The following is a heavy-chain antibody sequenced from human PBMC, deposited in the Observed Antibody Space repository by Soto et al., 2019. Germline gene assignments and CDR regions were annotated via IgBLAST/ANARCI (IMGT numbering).Heavy chain of an antibody. J-gene: IGHJ4*02. D-gene: IGHD3-10*01. CDR2: ISAHNGNT. CDR1: GYTFTSYG. Sequence: QVHLVQSGAEVKKPGASVKVSCKASGYTFTSYGITWVRQAPGQGLEWMGWISAHNGNTDYAQKLQGRVIVTGDTSTSTAYMELRSLISDESAVYYCARGRDGDYWGQGALVTVSS. V-gene: IGHV1-18*01. CDR3: ARGRDGDY.